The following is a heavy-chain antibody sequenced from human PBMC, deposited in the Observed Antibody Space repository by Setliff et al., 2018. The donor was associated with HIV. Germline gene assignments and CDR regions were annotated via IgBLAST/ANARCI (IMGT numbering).Heavy chain of an antibody. D-gene: IGHD2-15*01. J-gene: IGHJ6*03. CDR1: GGSIDTTNYY. Sequence: PSETLSLTCTVSGGSIDTTNYYWAWIRQSPGKGLEWIGSIYYDGDASYNPSLKSRVTMSVGTSKNQFSLKLTSVTAADTAVYYCAREIRAATIYYYYYMDVWGKGTTVTV. CDR2: IYYDGDA. V-gene: IGHV4-39*07. CDR3: AREIRAATIYYYYYMDV.